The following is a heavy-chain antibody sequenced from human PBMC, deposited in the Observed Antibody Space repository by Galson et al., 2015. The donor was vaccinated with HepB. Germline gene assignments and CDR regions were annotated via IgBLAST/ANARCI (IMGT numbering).Heavy chain of an antibody. CDR3: ARDSGEVYDFWSGYYDY. J-gene: IGHJ4*02. CDR1: GFTVSSNY. D-gene: IGHD3-3*01. CDR2: IYSGGST. V-gene: IGHV3-53*01. Sequence: SLRLSCAASGFTVSSNYMSWVRQAPGKGLEWVSVIYSGGSTYYADSVKGRFTISRDNSKNTLYLQMNSLRAEDTAVYYCARDSGEVYDFWSGYYDYWGQGTLVTVSS.